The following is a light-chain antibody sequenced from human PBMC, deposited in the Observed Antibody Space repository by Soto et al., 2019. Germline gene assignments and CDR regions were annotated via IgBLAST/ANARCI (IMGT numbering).Light chain of an antibody. CDR1: QIISSW. J-gene: IGKJ1*01. Sequence: DIQMTQSPSTLSASVGDRVTITCRASQIISSWLAWYQQKPGQAPKLLIYRASTLESGVPSRFSGSGSGTECTLTISSLQPDDFAIYHCQQYNSYPWTFGQGTKVEIK. CDR3: QQYNSYPWT. CDR2: RAS. V-gene: IGKV1-5*03.